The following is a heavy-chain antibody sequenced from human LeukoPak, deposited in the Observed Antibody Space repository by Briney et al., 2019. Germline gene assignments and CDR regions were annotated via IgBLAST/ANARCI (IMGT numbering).Heavy chain of an antibody. J-gene: IGHJ4*02. V-gene: IGHV1-18*01. CDR2: TSPYDDNP. D-gene: IGHD3-16*01. CDR1: GYTFTSFG. Sequence: ASVKVSCKTSGYTFTSFGITWVRQAPGQGLEWMGWTSPYDDNPDYAQKFQGRVTMTEDTSTDTAYMELSSLTSEDTAVYYCVTLGGGVPIAIVDYWGQGTLVTVSS. CDR3: VTLGGGVPIAIVDY.